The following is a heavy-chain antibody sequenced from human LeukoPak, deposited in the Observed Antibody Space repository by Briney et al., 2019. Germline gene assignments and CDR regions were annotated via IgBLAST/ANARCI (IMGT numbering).Heavy chain of an antibody. V-gene: IGHV4-59*01. J-gene: IGHJ4*02. CDR2: IYYSGST. D-gene: IGHD6-19*01. Sequence: SETLSLTCTVSGGSISGYYCSWIRQPPGKGLEWIGYIYYSGSTNYNPSLKSRVTISVDTSNNHFSLKLSSVTAADTAVYYCAGHRIAVAGANFDYWGQGTLVTVSS. CDR1: GGSISGYY. CDR3: AGHRIAVAGANFDY.